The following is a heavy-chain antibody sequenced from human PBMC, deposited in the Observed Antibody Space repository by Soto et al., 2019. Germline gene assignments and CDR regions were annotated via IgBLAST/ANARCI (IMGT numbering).Heavy chain of an antibody. Sequence: SETLSLTCTVSGGSISSSSYYWGWIRQPPGKGLEWIGSFYYSGSTYYNPSLKSRFTISVDTSKNQFSLKLSSVTAAYTAVYYCASVIAAAGTFVVYWGQGTLVTVSS. CDR3: ASVIAAAGTFVVY. J-gene: IGHJ4*02. CDR1: GGSISSSSYY. V-gene: IGHV4-39*01. CDR2: FYYSGST. D-gene: IGHD6-13*01.